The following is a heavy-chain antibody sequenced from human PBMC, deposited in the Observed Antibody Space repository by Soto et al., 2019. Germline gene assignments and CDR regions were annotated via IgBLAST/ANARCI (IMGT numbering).Heavy chain of an antibody. CDR3: ARDRGVAPPVAGNTHYYYYMDV. D-gene: IGHD6-19*01. CDR2: ISAYNGDT. J-gene: IGHJ6*03. V-gene: IGHV1-18*01. Sequence: VQSGGEVKKPGASVKVSCKASGYSFTNYGITWVRQAPGQGFEWMGWISAYNGDTNYAQKLQGRVTMTTDASTSTAYLELRSLRSDDKAVYYCARDRGVAPPVAGNTHYYYYMDVWGKGTTVTVSS. CDR1: GYSFTNYG.